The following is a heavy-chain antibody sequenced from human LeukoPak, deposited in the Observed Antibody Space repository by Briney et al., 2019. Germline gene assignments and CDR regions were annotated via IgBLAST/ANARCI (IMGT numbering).Heavy chain of an antibody. V-gene: IGHV4-39*07. D-gene: IGHD3-9*01. CDR1: GGPISSSSYY. CDR3: ARDQLRYFDYRDAFDI. Sequence: SQTLSLTCTVSGGPISSSSYYWGWIRQPPGKGLEWIGSIYHSGSTYYNPPLKSRVTISVDTSKNQFSLKLSSVTAADTAVYYCARDQLRYFDYRDAFDIWGQGTMVTVSS. J-gene: IGHJ3*02. CDR2: IYHSGST.